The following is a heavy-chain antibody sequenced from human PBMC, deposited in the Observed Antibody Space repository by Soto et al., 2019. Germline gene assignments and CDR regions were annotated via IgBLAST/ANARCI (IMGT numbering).Heavy chain of an antibody. J-gene: IGHJ6*02. CDR3: ARARRERALLPAAGMDV. CDR2: IYSSENT. CDR1: GGSVSSNSYS. V-gene: IGHV4-39*07. Sequence: SETLSLTCTVSGGSVSSNSYSWGWIRQSPGKGLEWIGYIYSSENTYYNPPLLSRVTISVDTSKNQFSLRLSSVTAADTAVYYCARARRERALLPAAGMDVWGQGTTVTVSS. D-gene: IGHD2-2*01.